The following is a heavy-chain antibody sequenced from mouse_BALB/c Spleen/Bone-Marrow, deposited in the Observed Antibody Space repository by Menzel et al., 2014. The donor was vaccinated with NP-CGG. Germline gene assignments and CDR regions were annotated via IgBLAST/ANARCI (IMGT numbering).Heavy chain of an antibody. CDR3: TRRPLQANSYFDC. J-gene: IGHJ2*01. Sequence: EVKLVESGGDLVKPGGSLKLSCAASGFTFSSYGMSWVRQTPDKRLEWGATIISGGSSTYYPASVKGRFTISRDNAKNTLYLQMSSLNSEDTAMYYCTRRPLQANSYFDCWGQGTTLTVSS. CDR2: IISGGSST. D-gene: IGHD3-2*02. CDR1: GFTFSSYG. V-gene: IGHV5-6*02.